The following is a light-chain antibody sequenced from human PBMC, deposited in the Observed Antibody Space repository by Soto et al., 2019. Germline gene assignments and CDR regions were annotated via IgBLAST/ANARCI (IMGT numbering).Light chain of an antibody. CDR2: AAS. CDR3: LQDYNYPRT. V-gene: IGKV1-6*01. J-gene: IGKJ1*01. CDR1: QGIRND. Sequence: AIQMTQSPSSLSASVGDRVTITLLASQGIRNDLGWYQQKPGKAPKLLIYAASSLQSGVPSRFSGSGSGTDFTLTISSLQPEDFATYYCLQDYNYPRTFGQGTKVDIK.